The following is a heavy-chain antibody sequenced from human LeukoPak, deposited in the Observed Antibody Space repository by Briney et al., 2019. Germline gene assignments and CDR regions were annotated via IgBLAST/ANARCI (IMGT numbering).Heavy chain of an antibody. CDR2: INSDGSIT. CDR1: GFTISNYW. J-gene: IGHJ4*02. V-gene: IGHV3-74*01. Sequence: PPGGSLRLSCVASGFTISNYWMHWVGQAPGKGLVWVSRINSDGSITTYADSVNGRFTISRDNAKNTMYLQMNSLRDEDTAVYYCATLLPGVWGQGTLVTVSS. D-gene: IGHD1-26*01. CDR3: ATLLPGV.